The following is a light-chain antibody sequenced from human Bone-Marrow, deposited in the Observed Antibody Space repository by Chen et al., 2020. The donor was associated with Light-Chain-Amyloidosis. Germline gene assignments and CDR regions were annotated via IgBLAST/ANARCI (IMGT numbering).Light chain of an antibody. CDR3: QSADSSGTYEVI. V-gene: IGLV3-25*03. CDR2: RDT. CDR1: DLPTKY. J-gene: IGLJ2*01. Sequence: SYELTQPPSVSVSPGQTARITCSGDDLPTKYAYWYQQKPGQAPVLVIHRDTERPSGISERFSGSNSGDTATLNLSGVQAGDEAGYHCQSADSSGTYEVIFGGGTKLTVL.